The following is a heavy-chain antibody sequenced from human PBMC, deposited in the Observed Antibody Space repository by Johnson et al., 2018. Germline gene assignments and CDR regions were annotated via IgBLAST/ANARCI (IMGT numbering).Heavy chain of an antibody. Sequence: QVQLQESGGGVVQPGRSLRLSCAASGFTFSSYGMHWVRQAPGKGLEWVAGISYDGSNKYYADSVKGRFTISRDNSKNTLYLQMNSLRAEETAVYYCAKGTAEQWLVFAFDIWGQGTMVTVSS. CDR2: ISYDGSNK. V-gene: IGHV3-30*18. J-gene: IGHJ3*02. D-gene: IGHD6-19*01. CDR1: GFTFSSYG. CDR3: AKGTAEQWLVFAFDI.